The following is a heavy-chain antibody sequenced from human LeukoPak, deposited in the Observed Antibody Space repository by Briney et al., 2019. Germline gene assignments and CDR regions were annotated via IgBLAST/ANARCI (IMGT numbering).Heavy chain of an antibody. J-gene: IGHJ4*02. CDR2: ISISGGST. V-gene: IGHV3-23*01. CDR3: ARDAGDSGSYYVVPDY. D-gene: IGHD1-26*01. Sequence: GGSLRLSCAASGFTFSSYAMTWVRQAPGKGLEWVSTISISGGSTYYADSVKGRFTISRDNSKNTLYLQMNSLRAEDTAVYYCARDAGDSGSYYVVPDYWGQGTLVTVSS. CDR1: GFTFSSYA.